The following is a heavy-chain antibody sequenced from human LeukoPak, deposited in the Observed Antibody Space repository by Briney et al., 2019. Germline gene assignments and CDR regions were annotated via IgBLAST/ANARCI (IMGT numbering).Heavy chain of an antibody. Sequence: GGSLRLSCAASGFTFSSYSMNWVRQAPGKGLEWVSYISSSGGTIYYADSVKGRFTISRDNAENSLYLPMNSLRAEDTAVYYCARTDSGWCFDYWGQGTLVTVSS. CDR2: ISSSGGTI. CDR3: ARTDSGWCFDY. D-gene: IGHD6-19*01. J-gene: IGHJ4*02. V-gene: IGHV3-48*01. CDR1: GFTFSSYS.